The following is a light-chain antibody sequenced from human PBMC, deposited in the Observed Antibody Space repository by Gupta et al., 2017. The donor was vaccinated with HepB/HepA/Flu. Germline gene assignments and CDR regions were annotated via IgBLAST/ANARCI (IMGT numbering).Light chain of an antibody. CDR1: QSVSSN. V-gene: IGKV3-15*01. Sequence: EIVMTQSPATLSVSPGQRATLSCRASQSVSSNLAWYQQKPGQAPRLLIYGASTRVSDIPARFSGSGCGTELTLTINSRQSEDFAVYYCQQYNKWPPLTFGRGTKVEIK. CDR3: QQYNKWPPLT. CDR2: GAS. J-gene: IGKJ4*01.